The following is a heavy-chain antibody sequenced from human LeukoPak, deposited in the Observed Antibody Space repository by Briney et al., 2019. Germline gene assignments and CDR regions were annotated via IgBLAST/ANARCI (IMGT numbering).Heavy chain of an antibody. CDR1: GFTFGSYS. CDR3: ARAAYDYVWGSYRPPMDY. V-gene: IGHV3-48*01. Sequence: GGSLRLSCAASGFTFGSYSMNWVRRAPGKGLEWVSYISSSSSTIYYADSVKGRFTISRDNAKNSLYLQMNSLRAEDTAVYYCARAAYDYVWGSYRPPMDYWGQGTLVTVSS. J-gene: IGHJ4*02. CDR2: ISSSSSTI. D-gene: IGHD3-16*02.